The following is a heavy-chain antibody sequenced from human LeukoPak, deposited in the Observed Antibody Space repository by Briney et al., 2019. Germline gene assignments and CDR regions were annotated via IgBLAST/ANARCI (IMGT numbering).Heavy chain of an antibody. V-gene: IGHV1-46*01. J-gene: IGHJ4*02. D-gene: IGHD2-2*01. Sequence: ASVKVSCKASGYTFSSYYMHWVRQAPGQGLEWMGMINPSGGSTSYAQRFQGRVTMTRDTSTSTVYMELSSLRSEDTAVYYCARDPEYCSSTSCYGWGKIDYWGQGTLVTVSS. CDR2: INPSGGST. CDR3: ARDPEYCSSTSCYGWGKIDY. CDR1: GYTFSSYY.